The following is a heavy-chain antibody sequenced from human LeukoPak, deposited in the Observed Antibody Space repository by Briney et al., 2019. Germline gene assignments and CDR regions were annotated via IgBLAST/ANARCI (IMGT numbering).Heavy chain of an antibody. CDR3: ARSPPGEEMATIGSVNWFDP. J-gene: IGHJ5*02. D-gene: IGHD5-24*01. V-gene: IGHV3-21*01. Sequence: GGSLRLSCAASGFTFSSYSMNWVRQAPGKGLEWVSSISSSSSYIYYADSVKGRFTISRDNAKNSLYLQMNSLRAEDTAVYYCARSPPGEEMATIGSVNWFDPWGQGTLVTVSS. CDR1: GFTFSSYS. CDR2: ISSSSSYI.